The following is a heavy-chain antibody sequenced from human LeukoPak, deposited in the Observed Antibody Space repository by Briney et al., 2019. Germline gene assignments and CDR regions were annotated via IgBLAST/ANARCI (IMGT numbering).Heavy chain of an antibody. Sequence: SETLSLTCAGYGVSFRGYYWIWIRQPPGKGLEWIGEINHSGSTNYNPSLKSRVTISVDTSKNQFSLKLSSVTAADTAVYYCARARGGFRIDYWGQGTLVTVSS. CDR1: GVSFRGYY. D-gene: IGHD3-16*01. CDR2: INHSGST. J-gene: IGHJ4*02. CDR3: ARARGGFRIDY. V-gene: IGHV4-34*01.